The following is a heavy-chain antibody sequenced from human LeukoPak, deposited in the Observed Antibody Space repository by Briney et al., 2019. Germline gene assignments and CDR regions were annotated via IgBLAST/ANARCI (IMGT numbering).Heavy chain of an antibody. J-gene: IGHJ4*02. CDR2: ISSSGSTI. CDR3: ANSRYDSSGYYGIIGY. D-gene: IGHD3-22*01. Sequence: GGSLRLSCAASGFTFSSYEMNWVRQAPGKGLEWLSYISSSGSTIYYADSAKGRFTISRDNAKNSLYLQMNSLRAEDTAVYYCANSRYDSSGYYGIIGYWGQGTLVTVSS. CDR1: GFTFSSYE. V-gene: IGHV3-48*03.